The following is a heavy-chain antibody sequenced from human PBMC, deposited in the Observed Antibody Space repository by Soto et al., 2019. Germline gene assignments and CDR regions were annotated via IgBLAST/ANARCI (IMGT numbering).Heavy chain of an antibody. CDR3: ARHEVAVAGRTYGMDV. Sequence: GESLKISCKGSGYSFISYWIGWVRQMPGKGLEWMGIIYPGDSDTRYSPSFQGQVTISADKSISTAYLQWSSLKASDTAMYYCARHEVAVAGRTYGMDVWGQGTTVTVSS. D-gene: IGHD6-19*01. CDR2: IYPGDSDT. J-gene: IGHJ6*02. CDR1: GYSFISYW. V-gene: IGHV5-51*01.